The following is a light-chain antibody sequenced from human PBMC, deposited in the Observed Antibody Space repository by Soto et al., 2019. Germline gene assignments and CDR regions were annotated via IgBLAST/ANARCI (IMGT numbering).Light chain of an antibody. J-gene: IGKJ5*01. CDR1: QSVRSN. CDR3: QQYNNWPPIT. V-gene: IGKV3-15*01. CDR2: GAS. Sequence: EIVMTQSPATMSVSPGERATLSCRASQSVRSNLAWYQQKPGQAPRLLIYGASTRATGSPARFSGSGSGTEFTLTVSSLQSEDFAVYYCQQYNNWPPITFGQGTRLEIK.